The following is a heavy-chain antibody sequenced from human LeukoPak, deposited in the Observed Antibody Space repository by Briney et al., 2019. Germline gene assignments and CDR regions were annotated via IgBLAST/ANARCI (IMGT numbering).Heavy chain of an antibody. CDR1: RGSISSSSYY. CDR3: ARATSGTYWYFDY. J-gene: IGHJ4*02. D-gene: IGHD1-26*01. Sequence: PSETLSLTCTVSRGSISSSSYYWGWIRQPPGKGLEWIGSIYHSGSTYYNPPLKSRVTIFVDTSQNQFSLRLSSVTAADTAVYYCARATSGTYWYFDYWGQGTLVTVSS. CDR2: IYHSGST. V-gene: IGHV4-39*01.